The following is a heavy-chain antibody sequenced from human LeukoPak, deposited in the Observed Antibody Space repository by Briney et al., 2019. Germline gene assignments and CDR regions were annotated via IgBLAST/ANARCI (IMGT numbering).Heavy chain of an antibody. V-gene: IGHV3-43*02. CDR3: AKAVGSSGYYDY. CDR2: ISGDGSGT. J-gene: IGHJ4*02. CDR1: GFMFDDYV. Sequence: GGSLRLSCAASGFMFDDYVMHWVRQAPGKGLEWVSLISGDGSGTYYADSVKGRFTISRDNSKNSLYLQMNSLRIDDVALYYYAKAVGSSGYYDYWGQGALVTVS. D-gene: IGHD3-22*01.